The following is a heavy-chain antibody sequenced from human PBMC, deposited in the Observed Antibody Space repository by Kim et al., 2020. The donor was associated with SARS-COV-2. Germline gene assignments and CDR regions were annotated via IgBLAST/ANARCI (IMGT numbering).Heavy chain of an antibody. D-gene: IGHD6-6*01. V-gene: IGHV4-59*08. CDR1: GGSISSFY. CDR3: ASLYSSGACDI. Sequence: SETLSLTCAVSGGSISSFYCSWIRQRPGKGLEWIGYMYYSWITNYNPSLNSRVPLSVDTAKAQISLKLSSVTAADTAVYYCASLYSSGACDIWGQGTIVTVSS. CDR2: MYYSWIT. J-gene: IGHJ3*02.